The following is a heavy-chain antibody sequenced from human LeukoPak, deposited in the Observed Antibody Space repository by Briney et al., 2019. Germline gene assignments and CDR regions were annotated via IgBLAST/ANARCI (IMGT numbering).Heavy chain of an antibody. CDR2: IYTSGST. D-gene: IGHD2-15*01. J-gene: IGHJ4*02. V-gene: IGHV4-4*07. Sequence: SETLSLTCTVSGGSISSYYWKWIRQPAGKGLEWIGHIYTSGSTNYNSSLKSRVTMSVDTSRNQFSVKLNSVTAADTAVYYCARLMCSGGSCSGDYWGQGTLVTVSS. CDR3: ARLMCSGGSCSGDY. CDR1: GGSISSYY.